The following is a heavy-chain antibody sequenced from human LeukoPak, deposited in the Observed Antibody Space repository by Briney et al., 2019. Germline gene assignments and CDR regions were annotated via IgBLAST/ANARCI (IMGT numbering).Heavy chain of an antibody. Sequence: GWSLTLSCAASGFTFDDYGMSWVRQAPGKGLEWVAGIYWNGGSTGYADSVKGRFTISRDNAKNYLYLQMNSLRAEDTALYYCAREEWELLRYYYYYMDVWGKGTTVTVSS. CDR3: AREEWELLRYYYYYMDV. V-gene: IGHV3-20*04. D-gene: IGHD1-26*01. CDR2: IYWNGGST. CDR1: GFTFDDYG. J-gene: IGHJ6*03.